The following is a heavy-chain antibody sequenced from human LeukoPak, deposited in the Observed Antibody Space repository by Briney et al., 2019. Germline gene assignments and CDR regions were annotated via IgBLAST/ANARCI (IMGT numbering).Heavy chain of an antibody. J-gene: IGHJ4*02. CDR2: IIPILGIA. CDR3: ARGSRSSSSSKLFDY. D-gene: IGHD6-6*01. CDR1: GGTFSSYA. V-gene: IGHV1-69*04. Sequence: SVKVSCKASGGTFSSYAISWVRQAPGQGLEWMGRIIPILGIANYAQEFQGRVTITADKSTSTAYMELSSLRSEDTAVYYCARGSRSSSSSKLFDYWGQGTLVTVSS.